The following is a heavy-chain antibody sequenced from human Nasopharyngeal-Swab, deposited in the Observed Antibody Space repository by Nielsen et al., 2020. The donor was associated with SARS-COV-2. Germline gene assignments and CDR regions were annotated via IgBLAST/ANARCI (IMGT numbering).Heavy chain of an antibody. CDR1: GFTVSSNY. J-gene: IGHJ4*02. CDR3: AGSSSWYTTRHDY. CDR2: IYSGGST. D-gene: IGHD6-13*01. Sequence: GESLKISCAASGFTVSSNYMSWVRQAPGKGLEWVSVIYSGGSTYYADSVKGRFTISRDNSKNTLYLQMNSLRAEDMAVYYCAGSSSWYTTRHDYWGQGTLVTVSS. V-gene: IGHV3-53*01.